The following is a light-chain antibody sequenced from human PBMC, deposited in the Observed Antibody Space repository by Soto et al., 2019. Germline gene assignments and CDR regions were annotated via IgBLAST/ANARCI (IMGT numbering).Light chain of an antibody. J-gene: IGLJ2*01. CDR2: GHS. CDR1: SSNIGAGYD. Sequence: QSVLTQPPSVSGAPGQRFTISCTGSSSNIGAGYDVHWYQQLPGTAPKLLIYGHSNRPSGVPDRFSVSKSGTSASLAITGLQAEDEADYYGPSYDSSLSGNVVFGGGTKLTVL. V-gene: IGLV1-40*01. CDR3: PSYDSSLSGNVV.